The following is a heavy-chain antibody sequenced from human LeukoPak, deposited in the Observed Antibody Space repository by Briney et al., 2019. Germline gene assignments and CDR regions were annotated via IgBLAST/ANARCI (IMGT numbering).Heavy chain of an antibody. V-gene: IGHV3-21*01. CDR3: ARDRGFSTFDY. J-gene: IGHJ4*02. D-gene: IGHD3-22*01. CDR1: GFTFNWYS. Sequence: GGSLRLSCAASGFTFNWYSMNWVRQAPGKGLEWVSSISSSSSYIYYADSVKGRFTISRDNAKNSLYLQMNSLRAEDTAVYYCARDRGFSTFDYWGQGTLVTVSS. CDR2: ISSSSSYI.